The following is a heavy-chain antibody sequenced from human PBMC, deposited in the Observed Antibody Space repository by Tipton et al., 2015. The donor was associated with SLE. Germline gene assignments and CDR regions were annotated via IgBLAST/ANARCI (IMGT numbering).Heavy chain of an antibody. V-gene: IGHV3-30*04. D-gene: IGHD6-13*01. CDR3: ARDQIAATYYFDY. Sequence: RSLRLSCAASGFTFSSYAMHWVRQAPGKGLEWVAVISYDGSNKYYADSVKGRFTISRDNSKNTLYLQMNSLRAEDTAVYYCARDQIAATYYFDYWGQGTLVTVSS. CDR2: ISYDGSNK. CDR1: GFTFSSYA. J-gene: IGHJ4*02.